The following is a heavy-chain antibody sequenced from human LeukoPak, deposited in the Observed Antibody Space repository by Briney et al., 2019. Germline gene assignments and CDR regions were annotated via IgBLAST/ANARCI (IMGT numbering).Heavy chain of an antibody. Sequence: ASVTVSCKASGYTFTKSYIHWVRHAPGQRLEWMGLIKPGGDNTNYAQNFQGRGTMTSDTSARTVYMELSSLRSEETAIYYCARIRDGYNDAYDIWGQGTVVTVPA. J-gene: IGHJ3*02. CDR1: GYTFTKSY. V-gene: IGHV1-46*01. D-gene: IGHD5-24*01. CDR3: ARIRDGYNDAYDI. CDR2: IKPGGDNT.